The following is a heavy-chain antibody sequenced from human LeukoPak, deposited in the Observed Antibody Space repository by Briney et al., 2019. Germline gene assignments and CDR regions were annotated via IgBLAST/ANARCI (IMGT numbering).Heavy chain of an antibody. Sequence: SETLSLTCTVSGGSISSTTYCWGWIRQPPGEGLEWIGEVHLSGRTHYNPSLESRVTMSVDMSENHISLRLTSVTAADTAVYYCAREGGPYRPLDYSGQGTLVPVSS. CDR3: AREGGPYRPLDY. V-gene: IGHV4-39*07. CDR2: VHLSGRT. CDR1: GGSISSTTYC. J-gene: IGHJ4*02.